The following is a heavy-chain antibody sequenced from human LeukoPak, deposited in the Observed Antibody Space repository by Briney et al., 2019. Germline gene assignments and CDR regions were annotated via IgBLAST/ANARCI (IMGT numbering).Heavy chain of an antibody. D-gene: IGHD3-3*01. CDR1: GFDFSIYG. CDR2: ISGSGGST. Sequence: GGSLRLSCAASGFDFSIYGMNWVRQAPGKGLEWVSAISGSGGSTYYADSVKGRFTISRDNSKNTLYLQMNSLRAEDTAVYYCAKDSQGRYYDFWSGYPDPLFDPWGQGTLVTVSS. V-gene: IGHV3-23*01. CDR3: AKDSQGRYYDFWSGYPDPLFDP. J-gene: IGHJ5*02.